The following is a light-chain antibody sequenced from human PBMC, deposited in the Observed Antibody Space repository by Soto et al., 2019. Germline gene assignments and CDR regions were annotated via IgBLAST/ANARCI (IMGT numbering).Light chain of an antibody. CDR1: STDFVSYNR. CDR2: EVS. Sequence: QSALTQPPSVSGSPGQSVTIPCTGTSTDFVSYNRVSWYQQPPGTAPKLMIYEVSKRPSGVPDRFSGSKSGNTASLTISGLQAADEADYYCSLYTSENAYVFGTGTKVTVL. CDR3: SLYTSENAYV. V-gene: IGLV2-18*01. J-gene: IGLJ1*01.